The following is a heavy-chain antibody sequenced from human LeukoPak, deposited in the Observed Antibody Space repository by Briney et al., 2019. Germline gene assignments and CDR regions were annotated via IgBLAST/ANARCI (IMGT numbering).Heavy chain of an antibody. J-gene: IGHJ4*02. V-gene: IGHV3-53*01. CDR2: IYSDGST. CDR3: ARYDYGDSYFDY. Sequence: GGSLRLSCAASGFTVSSNYMSWVRQAPGMGLEWVSVIYSDGSTYYEDSVKGRFTISRDNSKNTLYLQMNSLRAEDTAVYYCARYDYGDSYFDYWGQGTLVTVSS. D-gene: IGHD4-17*01. CDR1: GFTVSSNY.